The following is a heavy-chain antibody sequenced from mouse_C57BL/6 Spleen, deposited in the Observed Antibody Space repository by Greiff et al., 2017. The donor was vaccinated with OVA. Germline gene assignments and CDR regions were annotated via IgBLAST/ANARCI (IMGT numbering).Heavy chain of an antibody. J-gene: IGHJ3*01. CDR3: ARGLYDGYYSFAY. CDR1: GYTFTSYW. Sequence: VQLQQSGTELVKPGASVKLSCKASGYTFTSYWMHWVKQRPGQGLEWIGNINPSTGGTNYNEKFKSKATLTVDKSSSTAYMQLSSLTSEDSAVYYCARGLYDGYYSFAYWGQGTLVTVSA. CDR2: INPSTGGT. V-gene: IGHV1-53*01. D-gene: IGHD2-3*01.